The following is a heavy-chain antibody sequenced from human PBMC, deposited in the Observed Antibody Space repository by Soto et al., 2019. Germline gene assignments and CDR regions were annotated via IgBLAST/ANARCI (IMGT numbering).Heavy chain of an antibody. CDR1: GGSISSSSYY. D-gene: IGHD4-4*01. Sequence: QLQLQESGPGLVKPSETLSLTCTVSGGSISSSSYYWGWIRQPPGKGLEWIGSSYYSARTYYNPPLKSRVTISVDTSKNQFSLKLSSVTAADTAVYYGAHQGNDYSNYDNWFDPWGQGTLVTVSS. CDR2: SYYSART. V-gene: IGHV4-39*01. J-gene: IGHJ5*02. CDR3: AHQGNDYSNYDNWFDP.